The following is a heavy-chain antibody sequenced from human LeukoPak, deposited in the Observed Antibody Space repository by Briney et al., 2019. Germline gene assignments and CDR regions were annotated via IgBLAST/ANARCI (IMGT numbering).Heavy chain of an antibody. J-gene: IGHJ4*02. CDR3: AKDPTDFDSSGQTYFDY. D-gene: IGHD3-22*01. V-gene: IGHV3-23*01. CDR2: ISGSGGRT. Sequence: PGGSLRLSCAASGFTFSSCAMSWVRQAPGKGLEWVSGISGSGGRTHYADSVKGRFTISRDNSKNTLYLQMNSLRAEDTAVYYCAKDPTDFDSSGQTYFDYWGQGTLVTVSS. CDR1: GFTFSSCA.